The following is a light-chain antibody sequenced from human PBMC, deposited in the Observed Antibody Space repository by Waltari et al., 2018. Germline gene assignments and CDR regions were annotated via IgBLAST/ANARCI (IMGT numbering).Light chain of an antibody. CDR3: QQYHSYPRT. Sequence: CRASQSIGGWLAWYQQKPGEAPELLIYEASSLQSGVPSRFSGSGSGTEFILTIGSLQPDDFATYYCQQYHSYPRTFGQGTKVEI. CDR2: EAS. J-gene: IGKJ1*01. V-gene: IGKV1-5*03. CDR1: QSIGGW.